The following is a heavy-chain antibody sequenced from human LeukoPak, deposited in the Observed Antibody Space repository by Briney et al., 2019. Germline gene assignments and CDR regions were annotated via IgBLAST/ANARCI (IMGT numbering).Heavy chain of an antibody. J-gene: IGHJ4*02. CDR2: INHSGST. V-gene: IGHV4-34*01. D-gene: IGHD3-22*01. CDR1: GFTFSSYW. Sequence: NAGGSLRLSCAASGFTFSSYWMTWVRQAPGKGLEWIGEINHSGSTNYNPSLKSRVTISVDTSKNQFSLKLSSVTAADTAVYYCARAPYYDSSGEQKFDYWGQGTLVTVSS. CDR3: ARAPYYDSSGEQKFDY.